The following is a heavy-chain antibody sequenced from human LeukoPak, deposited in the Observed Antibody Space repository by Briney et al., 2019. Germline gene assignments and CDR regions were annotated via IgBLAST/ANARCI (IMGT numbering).Heavy chain of an antibody. V-gene: IGHV3-48*04. CDR1: GFTLSSYA. CDR2: ISSSGSAI. Sequence: GGSLRLSCAASGFTLSSYAMNWVRQAPGKGLEWVSYISSSGSAIYYADSVKGRFTISRDNAKNSLYLQMNSLRAEDTAVYYCVRVVAATDAFDIWGQGTMVTVSS. J-gene: IGHJ3*02. D-gene: IGHD2-15*01. CDR3: VRVVAATDAFDI.